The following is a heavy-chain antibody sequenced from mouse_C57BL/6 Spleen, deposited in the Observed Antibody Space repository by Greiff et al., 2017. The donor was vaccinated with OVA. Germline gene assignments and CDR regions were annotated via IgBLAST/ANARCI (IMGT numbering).Heavy chain of an antibody. D-gene: IGHD1-1*01. CDR3: ARVDYYGSSSYYFDY. V-gene: IGHV3-6*01. CDR2: ISYDGSN. Sequence: VQLQQSGPGLVKPSQSLSLTCSVTGYSITSGYYWNWIRQFPGNKLEWMGYISYDGSNNYNPSLKNRISITRDTSKNQFFLKLNSVTTEDTATYYCARVDYYGSSSYYFDYWGQGTTLTVSS. CDR1: GYSITSGYY. J-gene: IGHJ2*01.